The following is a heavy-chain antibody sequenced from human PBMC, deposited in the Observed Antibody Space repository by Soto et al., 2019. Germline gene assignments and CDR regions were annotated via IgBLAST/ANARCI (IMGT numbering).Heavy chain of an antibody. CDR1: GFTFSSYG. CDR3: AKERMGAGVRGYFDY. Sequence: QVQLVESGGGVVQPGKSLRLSCAGSGFTFSSYGMDWVRQAPGKGLEWVAVISYDGSNKYYADSVKGRFTISRDNSKNTLYLQMNTLRADDTAVYYCAKERMGAGVRGYFDYWGQGTLVTVSS. D-gene: IGHD3-10*01. CDR2: ISYDGSNK. V-gene: IGHV3-30*18. J-gene: IGHJ4*02.